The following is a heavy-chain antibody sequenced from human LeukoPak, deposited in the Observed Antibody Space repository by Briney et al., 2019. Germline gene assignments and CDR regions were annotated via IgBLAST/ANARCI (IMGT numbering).Heavy chain of an antibody. CDR3: ARDGYSGSDAL. CDR2: IYHSGST. V-gene: IGHV4-59*01. Sequence: PSETLSLTCTVSGGSISSYYWSWIRQPPGKGLEWIGYIYHSGSTNYNPSLKSRVTISVDTSQNQFSLNLSSVTAADTAIYYCARDGYSGSDALWGQGTLVTVSS. CDR1: GGSISSYY. J-gene: IGHJ4*02. D-gene: IGHD5-12*01.